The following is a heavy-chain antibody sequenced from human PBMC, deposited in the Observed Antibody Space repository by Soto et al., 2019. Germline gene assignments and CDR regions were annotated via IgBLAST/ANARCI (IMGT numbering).Heavy chain of an antibody. Sequence: TLSLTCTVSGNSISSGDYSWRWIRPPPGKGLEWIGEIYRSGSTYYNPSLESRVTVSIDKSKNLFSLRLFFVAAADTAVYYCARVNLAAAGEFDYWGQGALVTVPS. CDR3: ARVNLAAAGEFDY. CDR2: IYRSGST. J-gene: IGHJ4*02. D-gene: IGHD6-13*01. CDR1: GNSISSGDYS. V-gene: IGHV4-30-2*01.